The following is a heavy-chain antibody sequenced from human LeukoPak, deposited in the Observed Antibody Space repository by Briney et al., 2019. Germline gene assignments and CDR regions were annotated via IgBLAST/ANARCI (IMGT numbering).Heavy chain of an antibody. J-gene: IGHJ4*02. CDR2: IYSGGST. D-gene: IGHD2-15*01. CDR1: GFTFSSYG. V-gene: IGHV3-66*01. Sequence: SGGSLRLSCAASGFTFSSYGMSWVRQAPGKGLEWVSVIYSGGSTYYADSVKGRFTISRDNSKNTLYLQMNSLRAEDTAVYYCAREYCSGGSCYTDYWGQGTLVTVSS. CDR3: AREYCSGGSCYTDY.